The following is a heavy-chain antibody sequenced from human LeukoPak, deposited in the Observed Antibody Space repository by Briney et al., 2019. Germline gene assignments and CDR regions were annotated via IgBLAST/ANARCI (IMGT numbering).Heavy chain of an antibody. D-gene: IGHD1-14*01. CDR1: GGSISSGGYS. Sequence: PSETLSLTCAVSGGSISSGGYSWSWIRQPPGKGLEWIGYIYHSGSTSYNPSLKSRVTISVDRSKNQFSLKLSSVTAADTAVYYCARGVDRRWPNYFDYWGQGTLVTVSS. CDR2: IYHSGST. V-gene: IGHV4-30-2*01. J-gene: IGHJ4*02. CDR3: ARGVDRRWPNYFDY.